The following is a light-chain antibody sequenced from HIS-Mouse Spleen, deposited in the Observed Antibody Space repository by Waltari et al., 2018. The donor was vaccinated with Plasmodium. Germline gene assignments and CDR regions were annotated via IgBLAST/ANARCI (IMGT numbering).Light chain of an antibody. CDR3: YSTDSSGNHRV. V-gene: IGLV3-10*01. CDR2: EDS. Sequence: SYELTQPPSASVPPGQTARITCPGDALPKNYAYWYKQKSGQAPVLVIYEDSKRPSGIPERFSGSSSGTMATLTISGAQVEDEADYYCYSTDSSGNHRVFGGGTKLTVL. CDR1: ALPKNY. J-gene: IGLJ3*02.